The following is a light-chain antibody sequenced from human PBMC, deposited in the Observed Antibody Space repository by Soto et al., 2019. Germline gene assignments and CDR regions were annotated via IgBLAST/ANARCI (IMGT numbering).Light chain of an antibody. Sequence: PGERATLSCRASQSVSSYLAWYQQKPGQAPRLLIYDASNRATGIPARFSGSGSGTDFTLTISSPEPEDFAVYYCQQRRDWPITFGQGTRLEIK. J-gene: IGKJ5*01. V-gene: IGKV3-11*01. CDR3: QQRRDWPIT. CDR1: QSVSSY. CDR2: DAS.